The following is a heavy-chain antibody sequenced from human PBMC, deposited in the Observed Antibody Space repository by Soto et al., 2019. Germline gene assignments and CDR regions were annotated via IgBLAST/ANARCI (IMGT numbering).Heavy chain of an antibody. CDR2: IKSETDDGTTT. CDR3: ATSYCSSSSCFYYFDY. J-gene: IGHJ4*02. Sequence: EVQLVESGGGLVKPGGSLRLSCAAAGFTFSNAWMNWVRQAPGKGLEWVGRIKSETDDGTTTDYAAPVKGRFTISRSDSKNKLYLQMNSLKTEDTAVYYCATSYCSSSSCFYYFDYWGQGTLVSVSS. CDR1: GFTFSNAW. V-gene: IGHV3-15*01. D-gene: IGHD2-2*01.